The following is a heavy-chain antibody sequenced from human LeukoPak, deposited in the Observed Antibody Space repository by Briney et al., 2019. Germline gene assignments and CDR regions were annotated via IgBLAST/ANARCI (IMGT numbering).Heavy chain of an antibody. Sequence: SETLSLTCTVSGGSISSGGYYWSWHRQLPGKGLEWIGFLYYSGGAYYNASLKSRLTMSVDTSKNHFSLKLTSVTAADTAVYYCARFRGYNTAWFDPWGQGTLVTVSS. CDR2: LYYSGGA. J-gene: IGHJ5*02. CDR3: ARFRGYNTAWFDP. CDR1: GGSISSGGYY. V-gene: IGHV4-31*03. D-gene: IGHD5-12*01.